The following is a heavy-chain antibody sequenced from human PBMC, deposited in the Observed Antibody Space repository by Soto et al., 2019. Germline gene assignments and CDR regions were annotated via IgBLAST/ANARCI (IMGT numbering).Heavy chain of an antibody. J-gene: IGHJ4*02. V-gene: IGHV3-30*18. CDR1: GFTFSSYG. D-gene: IGHD6-19*01. CDR3: AKDLRDSSGWYRGESYFDY. CDR2: ISYDGSNK. Sequence: GGSLRLSCAASGFTFSSYGMHWVRQAPGKGLEWVAVISYDGSNKYYADSVKGRFTISRDNSKNTLYLQMNSLRAEDTAVYYCAKDLRDSSGWYRGESYFDYWGQGTLVTVSS.